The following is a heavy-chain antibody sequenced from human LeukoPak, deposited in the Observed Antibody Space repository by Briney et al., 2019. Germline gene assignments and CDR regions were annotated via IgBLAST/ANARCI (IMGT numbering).Heavy chain of an antibody. D-gene: IGHD3-10*01. V-gene: IGHV1-18*04. Sequence: SVKVSCKASGYTFPTYAITWVRQAPGQGLEWMGWIRVYNGNTNYAQKLQGRVTMTTDTSTSTAYMELRSLISDDTAFYYCARVRYGSGTYHESPSFDYWGQGTLVTVSS. J-gene: IGHJ4*02. CDR3: ARVRYGSGTYHESPSFDY. CDR2: IRVYNGNT. CDR1: GYTFPTYA.